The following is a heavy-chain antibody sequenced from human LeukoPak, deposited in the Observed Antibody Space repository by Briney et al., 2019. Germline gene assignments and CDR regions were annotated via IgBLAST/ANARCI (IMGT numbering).Heavy chain of an antibody. CDR3: AGEEATMEN. CDR2: IYSDGDT. J-gene: IGHJ4*02. V-gene: IGHV3-66*01. Sequence: GGSLRLSCEASGFTFSNYAMHWVRQAPGKGLEWVSVIYSDGDTYYPESVKGRFTISRDNSKNTLYLQMSSLRAEDTAVYYCAGEEATMENWGQGTLVTVSS. CDR1: GFTFSNYA. D-gene: IGHD5-12*01.